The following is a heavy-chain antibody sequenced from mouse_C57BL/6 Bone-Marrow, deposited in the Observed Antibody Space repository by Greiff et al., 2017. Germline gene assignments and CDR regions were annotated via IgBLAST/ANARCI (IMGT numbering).Heavy chain of an antibody. J-gene: IGHJ2*01. D-gene: IGHD1-1*01. V-gene: IGHV2-2*01. CDR2: IWSGGST. CDR1: GFSLTSYG. CDR3: ASSFITTVVRDY. Sequence: QVRLQQSGPGLVQPSQSLSITCTVSGFSLTSYGVHWVRQSPGKGLEWLGVIWSGGSTDYNAAFISRLSISKDNSKSQVFFKMNSLQADDTAIYYCASSFITTVVRDYWGQGTTLTVSS.